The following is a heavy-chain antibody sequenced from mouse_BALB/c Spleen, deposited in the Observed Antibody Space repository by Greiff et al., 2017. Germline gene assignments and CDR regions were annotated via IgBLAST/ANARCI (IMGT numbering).Heavy chain of an antibody. CDR3: ARQGGNTHYYAMDD. Sequence: DVQLVESGGGLVQPGGSRKLSCAASGFTFSSYGMSWVRQTPDKRLEWVATISSGGSYTYYPDSVKGRFTISRDNAKNTLYLQMSSLKSEDTAMYYCARQGGNTHYYAMDDWGQGTSVTVSS. D-gene: IGHD1-1*02. CDR2: ISSGGSYT. CDR1: GFTFSSYG. V-gene: IGHV5-6*01. J-gene: IGHJ4*01.